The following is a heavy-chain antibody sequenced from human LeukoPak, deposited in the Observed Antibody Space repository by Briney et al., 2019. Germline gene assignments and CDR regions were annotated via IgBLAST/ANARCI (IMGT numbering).Heavy chain of an antibody. V-gene: IGHV4-61*02. J-gene: IGHJ4*02. CDR2: IYTSGST. CDR1: GGSISSGSYY. Sequence: SQTLSLTCTVSGGSISSGSYYWSWIRQPAGKGLEWIGRIYTSGSTNYNPSLKSRVTISVDTSKNQFSLKLSSVTAADTAVYYCARLLGVRGPVEDYWGQGTLVTVSS. CDR3: ARLLGVRGPVEDY. D-gene: IGHD2-8*02.